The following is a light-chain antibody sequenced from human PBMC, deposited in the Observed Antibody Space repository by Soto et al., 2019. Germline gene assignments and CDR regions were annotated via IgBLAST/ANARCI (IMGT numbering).Light chain of an antibody. J-gene: IGKJ1*01. Sequence: DIQMTQSPSSLSASLGDRVTITCRPSESIRNELNWFQQRPGKAPRLLIYDTFTLQSGVPSRFSGSVSGTEFSLTISCLQAGDSAIYYCQQSFTTPCTFGQGTKVEI. V-gene: IGKV1-39*01. CDR2: DTF. CDR3: QQSFTTPCT. CDR1: ESIRNE.